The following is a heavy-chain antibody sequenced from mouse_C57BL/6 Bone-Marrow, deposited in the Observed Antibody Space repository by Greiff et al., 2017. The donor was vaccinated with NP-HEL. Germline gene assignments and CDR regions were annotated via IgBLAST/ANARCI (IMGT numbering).Heavy chain of an antibody. CDR2: IRSKSNNYAT. CDR3: VRGGYYDYGFDY. D-gene: IGHD2-4*01. J-gene: IGHJ2*01. Sequence: EVQRVESGGGLVQPKASLKLSCAASGFSFNTYAMNWVRQAPGKGLEWVARIRSKSNNYATYYADSVKDRFTISRDDSESMRYLQMNNLKTEDTAMYYCVRGGYYDYGFDYWGQGTTLTVSS. V-gene: IGHV10-1*01. CDR1: GFSFNTYA.